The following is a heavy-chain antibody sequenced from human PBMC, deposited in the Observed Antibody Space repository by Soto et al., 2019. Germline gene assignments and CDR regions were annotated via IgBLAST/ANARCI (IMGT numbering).Heavy chain of an antibody. D-gene: IGHD4-17*01. CDR2: VYYTGTT. CDR3: ARDTVLTGMFDL. V-gene: IGHV4-59*01. CDR1: GGSIGSYH. Sequence: SETLSLTCTVSGGSIGSYHWRWVRQPPGKGLEWIASVYYTGTTKYNPSLGSRVTISIDAPANQISLKLTSVTAADTAFYYCARDTVLTGMFDLWGQGTLGTVSS. J-gene: IGHJ5*02.